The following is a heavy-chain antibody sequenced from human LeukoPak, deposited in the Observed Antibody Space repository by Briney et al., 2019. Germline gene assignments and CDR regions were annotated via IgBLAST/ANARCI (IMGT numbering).Heavy chain of an antibody. CDR2: IYYSGST. CDR3: ARGYSTGWRFDY. D-gene: IGHD6-19*01. J-gene: IGHJ4*02. Sequence: SETLSLTCTVSGGSISSSSYYWGWIRQPPGKGLEWIGSIYYSGSTYYNPSLKSRVTISVDTSKNQFSLKLSSVTAADTAVYYCARGYSTGWRFDYWGQGTLVTVSS. CDR1: GGSISSSSYY. V-gene: IGHV4-39*01.